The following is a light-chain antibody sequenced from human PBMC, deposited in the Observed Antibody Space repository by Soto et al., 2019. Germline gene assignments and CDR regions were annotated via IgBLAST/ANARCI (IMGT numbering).Light chain of an antibody. CDR1: SSNIGTNS. CDR3: AAWDDSLDGSYV. Sequence: QSVLTQPPSVSVPPGQRVTISCSGSSSNIGTNSVNWYQEVPGTAPKLIIYSNDMRASGVHDRFSGSKSGTSASPDISGLQSEDEADYYCAAWDDSLDGSYVFGIGTKVTVL. J-gene: IGLJ1*01. CDR2: SND. V-gene: IGLV1-44*01.